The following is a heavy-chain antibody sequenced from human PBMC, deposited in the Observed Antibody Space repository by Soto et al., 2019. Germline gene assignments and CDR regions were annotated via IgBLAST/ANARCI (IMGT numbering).Heavy chain of an antibody. D-gene: IGHD6-19*01. V-gene: IGHV3-23*01. CDR2: ISGSGGST. CDR1: GFTFSSYS. J-gene: IGHJ4*02. Sequence: GGSLRLSCTASGFTFSSYSMSWVRQAPGKGLEWVSAISGSGGSTYYADSVKGRFTISRDNSKNTLYLQMNSLRAEDTAVYYCANPALGIAVAGPDWGQGTLVTVSS. CDR3: ANPALGIAVAGPD.